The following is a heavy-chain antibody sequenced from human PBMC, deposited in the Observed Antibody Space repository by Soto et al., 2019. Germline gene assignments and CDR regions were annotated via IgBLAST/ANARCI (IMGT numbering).Heavy chain of an antibody. Sequence: EVQLVESGGGLVQPGGSLRLSCAASGFTFSSYSMNWVRQAPGKGLEWVSYISSSRSTIYYADSVKGRFTISRDNAKNSLYVQMNSLRAEDTAVYYCARDCPGSSTTCYGNEWFDSWGQGTLVTVSS. D-gene: IGHD2-2*01. CDR2: ISSSRSTI. V-gene: IGHV3-48*01. CDR1: GFTFSSYS. J-gene: IGHJ5*01. CDR3: ARDCPGSSTTCYGNEWFDS.